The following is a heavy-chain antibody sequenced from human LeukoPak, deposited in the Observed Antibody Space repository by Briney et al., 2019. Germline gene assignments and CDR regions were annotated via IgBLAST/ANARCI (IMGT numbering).Heavy chain of an antibody. CDR1: GGSISSGDYY. Sequence: SSETLSLTCTVSGGSISSGDYYWSWIRQPPGKGLEWIGYIYYSGSTYYNPSLKSRVTISVDTSKNQFSLKLSSVTAADTAVYYCARGDSSSWQHDYWGQGTLVTVSS. V-gene: IGHV4-30-4*08. J-gene: IGHJ4*02. CDR2: IYYSGST. D-gene: IGHD6-13*01. CDR3: ARGDSSSWQHDY.